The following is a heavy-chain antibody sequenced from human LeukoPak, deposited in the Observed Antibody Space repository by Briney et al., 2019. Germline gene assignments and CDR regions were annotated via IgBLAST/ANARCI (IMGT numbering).Heavy chain of an antibody. CDR3: ARVWGGQQLVVGDY. CDR1: GFTFSTYN. D-gene: IGHD6-13*01. V-gene: IGHV3-48*02. Sequence: PGGSLRLSCAASGFTFSTYNMSWVRQAPGKGLEWVSYISSSSTTIYNADSVKGRFTISRDNAKNSLYLQMNSLRDEDTAVYYCARVWGGQQLVVGDYWGQGTLVTVSS. CDR2: ISSSSTTI. J-gene: IGHJ4*02.